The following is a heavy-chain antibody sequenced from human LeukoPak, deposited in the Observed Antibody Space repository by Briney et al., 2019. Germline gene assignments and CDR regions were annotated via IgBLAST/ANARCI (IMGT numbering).Heavy chain of an antibody. V-gene: IGHV3-21*01. Sequence: PGGSLRLSCAASGFTFSSYSMNWVRQAPGKGLEWVSSISSSSSYIYYADSVKGRFTISKDNAKNSLYLQMNSLRAEDTAVYHCARASNWNYVYFDYWGQGTLVTVSS. CDR3: ARASNWNYVYFDY. J-gene: IGHJ4*02. CDR2: ISSSSSYI. CDR1: GFTFSSYS. D-gene: IGHD1-7*01.